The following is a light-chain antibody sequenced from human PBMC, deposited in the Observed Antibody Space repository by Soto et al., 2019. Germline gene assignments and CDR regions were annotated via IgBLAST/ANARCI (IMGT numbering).Light chain of an antibody. CDR3: QQYGSSPLMYT. V-gene: IGKV3-20*01. Sequence: EIVLTQSPGTLSLSPGERATLSCRASQSVSSSYLAWYQQKPGQAPRLLIYGACSRATGIPDRFSGSGSGTDFTLTISRLEPEDFAVYYCQQYGSSPLMYTFGQGTKLEIK. CDR2: GAC. J-gene: IGKJ2*01. CDR1: QSVSSSY.